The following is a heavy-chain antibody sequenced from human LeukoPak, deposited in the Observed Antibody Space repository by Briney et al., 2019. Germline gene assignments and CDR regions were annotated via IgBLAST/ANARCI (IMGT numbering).Heavy chain of an antibody. V-gene: IGHV3-21*01. CDR2: ISSSASYI. CDR1: GFSFSTYS. CDR3: ARDRSCANGVCYAEFFQH. J-gene: IGHJ1*01. D-gene: IGHD2-8*01. Sequence: GGSLRLSCAASGFSFSTYSMHWVRQAPGKGLEWVSSISSSASYIFYEDSLKGRFTISRDNAKNSLYLQMNSLRAEDTAVYYCARDRSCANGVCYAEFFQHWGQGTLVTVSP.